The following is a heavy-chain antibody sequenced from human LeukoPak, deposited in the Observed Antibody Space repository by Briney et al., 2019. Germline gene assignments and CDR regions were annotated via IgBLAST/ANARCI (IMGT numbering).Heavy chain of an antibody. V-gene: IGHV3-53*01. CDR2: LYADGGT. CDR1: GFSVSTDH. D-gene: IGHD3-16*02. CDR3: ARVWELSFDY. Sequence: GGSLGLSCAASGFSVSTDHMSWVRQAPGKGLECVSLLYADGGTYYADSVKGRFTFSRDTSKNTLSLQLNSLRAEDTAVYYCARVWELSFDYWGQGTLVTVSS. J-gene: IGHJ4*02.